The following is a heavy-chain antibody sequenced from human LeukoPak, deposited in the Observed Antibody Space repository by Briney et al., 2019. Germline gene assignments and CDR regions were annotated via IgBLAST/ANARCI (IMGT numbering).Heavy chain of an antibody. J-gene: IGHJ6*03. CDR2: IYYSGSA. CDR1: GGSISSYY. CDR3: ARSPSPGPSHYYYYMDV. Sequence: SETLSLTCTVSGGSISSYYWTWIRQPPGKGLEYIGYIYYSGSANYNPSLKSRVTILVDTSKNQFSLKLSSVTAADTAVYYCARSPSPGPSHYYYYMDVWGKGTTVTVSS. D-gene: IGHD3-10*01. V-gene: IGHV4-59*01.